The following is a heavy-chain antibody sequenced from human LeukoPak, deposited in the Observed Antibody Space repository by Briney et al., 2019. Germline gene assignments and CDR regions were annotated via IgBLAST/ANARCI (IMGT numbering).Heavy chain of an antibody. V-gene: IGHV4-34*01. Sequence: SETLSLTCAVYGGSFSGYYWSWIRQPPGKGLEWIGEINHSGSTNYNPSLMSRVTISVDTSKNQFSLRLSSVTAADTAVYYCAREIAVAGHDAFDIWGQGTMVTVSS. D-gene: IGHD6-19*01. J-gene: IGHJ3*02. CDR3: AREIAVAGHDAFDI. CDR2: INHSGST. CDR1: GGSFSGYY.